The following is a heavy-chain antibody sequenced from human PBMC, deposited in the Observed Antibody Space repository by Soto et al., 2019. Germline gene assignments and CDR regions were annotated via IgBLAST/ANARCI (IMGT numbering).Heavy chain of an antibody. J-gene: IGHJ4*02. CDR3: ARDSRITPIRLRLGESPCYFDY. Sequence: SETLSLTCTVSGGSISSGDYYWGWIRQPPGKGLEWIGYIYYSGSTYYNPSLKSRVTISVDTSKNQFSLKLSSVTAADTAVYYCARDSRITPIRLRLGESPCYFDYWGQGTLVTVSS. CDR1: GGSISSGDYY. V-gene: IGHV4-30-4*01. D-gene: IGHD3-16*01. CDR2: IYYSGST.